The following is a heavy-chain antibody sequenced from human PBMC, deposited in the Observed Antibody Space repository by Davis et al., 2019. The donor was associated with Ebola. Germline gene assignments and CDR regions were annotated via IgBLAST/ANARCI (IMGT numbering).Heavy chain of an antibody. V-gene: IGHV7-4-1*02. Sequence: ASVKVSCKASGYTFTSYAMKWVRQAPGQGLEWMGWVKTNTGNPTYAQGFTERFVFSLDTSVSTAYLQISSLKAEDTAVYYCVRGYYWGQGTLVTVSS. J-gene: IGHJ4*02. D-gene: IGHD3-10*01. CDR2: VKTNTGNP. CDR3: VRGYY. CDR1: GYTFTSYA.